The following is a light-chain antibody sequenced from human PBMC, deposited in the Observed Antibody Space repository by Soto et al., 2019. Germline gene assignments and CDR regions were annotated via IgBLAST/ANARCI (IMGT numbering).Light chain of an antibody. Sequence: QSVLTQPASVSGSAGQSITISCTGTSSDVGTHNYVSWYQQYPGKAPKLIIYDVSNRPSGVSNRFSGSKSGNTASLTISGLQAEDEADYFCSSYTGGSTLFGGGTKLTVL. V-gene: IGLV2-14*03. CDR1: SSDVGTHNY. J-gene: IGLJ2*01. CDR3: SSYTGGSTL. CDR2: DVS.